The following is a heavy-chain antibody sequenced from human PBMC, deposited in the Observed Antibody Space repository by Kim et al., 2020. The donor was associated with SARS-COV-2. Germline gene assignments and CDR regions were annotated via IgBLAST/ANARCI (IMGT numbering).Heavy chain of an antibody. J-gene: IGHJ4*02. CDR1: GGSISSSSYY. CDR3: ARHSSSFDY. CDR2: IYYSGST. Sequence: SETLSLTCTVSGGSISSSSYYWGWIRQPPGKGLEWIGSIYYSGSTYYNPSLKSRVTISVDASKNQFSLKLSSVTAADTAVYYCARHSSSFDYWGQGTLVT. V-gene: IGHV4-39*01. D-gene: IGHD6-13*01.